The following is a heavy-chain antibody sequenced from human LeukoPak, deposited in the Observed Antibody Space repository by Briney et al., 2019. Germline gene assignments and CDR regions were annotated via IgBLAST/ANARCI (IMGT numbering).Heavy chain of an antibody. V-gene: IGHV4-59*01. D-gene: IGHD3-10*01. CDR1: GGSISIYY. Sequence: KPAETLSLTCTVSGGSISIYYWSWIRQPPGKGLEWLGYTYNSGSTPYNPSLKSRVTISVDTSRNEFSLRLTSVTAADAAVYYCVRDRELNYWGQGTLVTVSS. J-gene: IGHJ4*02. CDR2: TYNSGST. CDR3: VRDRELNY.